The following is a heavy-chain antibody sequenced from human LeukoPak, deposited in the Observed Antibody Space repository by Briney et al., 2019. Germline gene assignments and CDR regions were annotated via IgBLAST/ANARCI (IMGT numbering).Heavy chain of an antibody. Sequence: SETLSLTCAVYGGSFSGYYWSWIRRPPGKGLEWIGEINHSGSTSYNPSLKSRVTISVDTSQNEFSLKLSSVTAADTAVYYCAEEYSSDSGAYGYFQHWGQGTLVTVSS. D-gene: IGHD6-6*01. V-gene: IGHV4-34*01. J-gene: IGHJ1*01. CDR3: AEEYSSDSGAYGYFQH. CDR1: GGSFSGYY. CDR2: INHSGST.